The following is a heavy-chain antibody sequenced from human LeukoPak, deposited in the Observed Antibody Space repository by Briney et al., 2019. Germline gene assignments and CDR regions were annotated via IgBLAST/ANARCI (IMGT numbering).Heavy chain of an antibody. V-gene: IGHV6-1*01. D-gene: IGHD2-2*02. CDR1: GDSVSSNSAA. Sequence: SQTLSLTCAISGDSVSSNSAAWNWIRRSPSRGLEWLGRTYYRSKWYNDYAVSVKSRITINPDTSKNQFSLQLNSVTPEDTAVYYCARVPKGYCSSTSCYKDYYYYYGMDVWGQGTTVTVSS. CDR2: TYYRSKWYN. CDR3: ARVPKGYCSSTSCYKDYYYYYGMDV. J-gene: IGHJ6*02.